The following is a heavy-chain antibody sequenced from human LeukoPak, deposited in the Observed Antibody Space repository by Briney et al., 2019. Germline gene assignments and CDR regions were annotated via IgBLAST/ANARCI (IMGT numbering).Heavy chain of an antibody. Sequence: ASVTVSCKASGYTFINFAINWGRQVPRQRPEWVGWINAGNGNTKYSQKFQGRVIITRDTSASTAYMELSSLTSEDTAVYYCARGPRAAADDYWGQGTLVTVSS. D-gene: IGHD6-13*01. CDR3: ARGPRAAADDY. J-gene: IGHJ4*02. V-gene: IGHV1-3*01. CDR2: INAGNGNT. CDR1: GYTFINFA.